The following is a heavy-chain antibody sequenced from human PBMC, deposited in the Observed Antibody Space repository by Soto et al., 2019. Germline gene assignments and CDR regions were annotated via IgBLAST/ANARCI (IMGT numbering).Heavy chain of an antibody. CDR2: VSGSGDST. Sequence: EVELLESGGGLVQPGGSLRLSCAASGVTFSSYAMSWVRQGPGKGLEWVSSVSGSGDSTYYADSVKGRFTVSRDNSKNTLYLQMNILRAEDTGVYYCAKDPTSRIYYYYYYRDVCGKETTVTVPS. D-gene: IGHD2-2*01. CDR1: GVTFSSYA. CDR3: AKDPTSRIYYYYYYRDV. V-gene: IGHV3-23*01. J-gene: IGHJ6*03.